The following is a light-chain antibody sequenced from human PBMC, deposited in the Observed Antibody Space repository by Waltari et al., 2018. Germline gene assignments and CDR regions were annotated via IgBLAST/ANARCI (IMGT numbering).Light chain of an antibody. V-gene: IGKV1-39*01. CDR2: SAS. CDR3: QQSYCTPGPLT. CDR1: KSISSY. Sequence: DIQLTQSPSSLSASVGDRVTITCRASKSISSYLNWYQQKPGKAPKLLIYSASSLQSGVPSRFSGSGTGTDFTFTISIRQPEDFATYYCQQSYCTPGPLTFGQGTKVEIK. J-gene: IGKJ1*01.